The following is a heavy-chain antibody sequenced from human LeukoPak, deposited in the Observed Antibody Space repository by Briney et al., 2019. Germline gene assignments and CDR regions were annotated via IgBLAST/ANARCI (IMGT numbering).Heavy chain of an antibody. CDR3: ARVGSNGVGIKYSRMLRGAFDY. V-gene: IGHV1-2*02. CDR2: ISPNSGGT. Sequence: ASVKVSCKASGYTFTGYYMHWVRQAPGQGLEWMGWISPNSGGTNYAQKFQGRVTMTRDTSISTAYMELSRLRSDDTAVYYCARVGSNGVGIKYSRMLRGAFDYWGQGTLVTVSS. J-gene: IGHJ4*02. D-gene: IGHD6-6*01. CDR1: GYTFTGYY.